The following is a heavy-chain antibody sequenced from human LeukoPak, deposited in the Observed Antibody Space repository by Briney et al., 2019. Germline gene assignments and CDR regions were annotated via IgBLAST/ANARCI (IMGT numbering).Heavy chain of an antibody. CDR2: IYYSGRT. J-gene: IGHJ4*02. V-gene: IGHV4-30-4*01. D-gene: IGHD6-13*01. CDR3: ARAHSAPGYSSSWYIDY. CDR1: GGPISSGDYY. Sequence: SETLSLTCTVSGGPISSGDYYWSWIRQPPGKGLEWIGYIYYSGRTYYNPSLKSRVTISVDTSKNQFSLKLSSVTAADTAVYYCARAHSAPGYSSSWYIDYWGQGTLVTVSS.